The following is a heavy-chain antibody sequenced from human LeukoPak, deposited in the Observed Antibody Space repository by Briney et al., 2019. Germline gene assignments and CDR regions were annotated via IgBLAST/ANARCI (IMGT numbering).Heavy chain of an antibody. CDR1: GVSFSGYY. Sequence: SETLSLTRAVYGVSFSGYYWSWIRQPPGKGLEWIGEINHSGSTNYNPSLKSRVTISVDTSKNQFSLKLSSVTAADTAVYYCASGITMVRGVYWGQGTLVTVSS. CDR2: INHSGST. J-gene: IGHJ4*02. V-gene: IGHV4-34*01. CDR3: ASGITMVRGVY. D-gene: IGHD3-10*01.